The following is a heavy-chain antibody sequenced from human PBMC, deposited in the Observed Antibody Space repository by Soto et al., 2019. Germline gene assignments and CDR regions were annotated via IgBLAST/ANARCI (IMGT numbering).Heavy chain of an antibody. J-gene: IGHJ6*02. V-gene: IGHV3-33*01. CDR1: GFTFSSYG. CDR3: ARERMYYYYYGMDV. Sequence: QVQLVESGEGVVQPGRSLRLSCAASGFTFSSYGMHWVRQAPGKGLEWVAVIWYDGSNKYYADSVKGRFTISRDNSKNTLDLQMNSLRAEDTAVYYCARERMYYYYYGMDVWGQGTTVTVSS. CDR2: IWYDGSNK.